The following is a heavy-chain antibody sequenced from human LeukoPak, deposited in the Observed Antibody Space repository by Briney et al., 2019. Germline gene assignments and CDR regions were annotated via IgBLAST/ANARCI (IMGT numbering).Heavy chain of an antibody. D-gene: IGHD6-13*01. V-gene: IGHV1-8*01. CDR2: MNPNSGNT. CDR3: ARGVIAAAGTDWFDP. CDR1: GYTFTSYD. J-gene: IGHJ5*02. Sequence: GASVYVSCKASGYTFTSYDIDWVRQATGQGLERMGWMNPNSGNTGYAQKLQGRVTMTRNTSISTAYMELSSLRSEDTAVYYCARGVIAAAGTDWFDPWGQGTLVSVSS.